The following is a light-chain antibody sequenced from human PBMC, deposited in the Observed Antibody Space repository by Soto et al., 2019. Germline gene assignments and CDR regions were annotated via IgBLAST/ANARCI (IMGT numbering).Light chain of an antibody. CDR3: SSYTTISTYV. V-gene: IGLV2-18*02. CDR1: SSDVGGYNR. J-gene: IGLJ1*01. Sequence: QSVLTQPPSVSGSPGQSVAISCTGTSSDVGGYNRVSWYQQAPGKAPKLLIYDVRNRPSGVSNRFSGSKSVNTASLTISGLQAEDEADYYCSSYTTISTYVFGTGTKVTVL. CDR2: DVR.